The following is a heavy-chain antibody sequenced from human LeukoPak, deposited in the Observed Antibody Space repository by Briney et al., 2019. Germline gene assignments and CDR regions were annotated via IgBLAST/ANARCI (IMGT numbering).Heavy chain of an antibody. Sequence: SETLSLTCAVSGGSISSGGYSWSWIRQPPGKGLEWIGYIYYSGSTYYNPSLKSRVTISVDTSKNQFSLKLSSVTAADTAVYYCARGGYYGSGSLTMDVWGKGTTVTISS. CDR2: IYYSGST. J-gene: IGHJ6*04. CDR3: ARGGYYGSGSLTMDV. CDR1: GGSISSGGYS. D-gene: IGHD3-10*01. V-gene: IGHV4-30-4*07.